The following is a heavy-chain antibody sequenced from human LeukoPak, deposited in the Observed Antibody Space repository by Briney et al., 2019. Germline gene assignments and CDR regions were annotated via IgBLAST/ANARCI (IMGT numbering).Heavy chain of an antibody. D-gene: IGHD3-22*01. V-gene: IGHV4-39*01. Sequence: SETLSLTCTVSGGSISSSSYYWGWIRQPPGKGLEWIGSIYYSGSTYYNPSLKSRVTISVDTSKNQFSLKLSSVTAADTAVYYCARMLGGDSSGPYFDYWGQGTLVTVSS. J-gene: IGHJ4*02. CDR2: IYYSGST. CDR1: GGSISSSSYY. CDR3: ARMLGGDSSGPYFDY.